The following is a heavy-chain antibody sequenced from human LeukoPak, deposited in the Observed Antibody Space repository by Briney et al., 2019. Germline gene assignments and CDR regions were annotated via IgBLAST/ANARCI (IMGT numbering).Heavy chain of an antibody. J-gene: IGHJ3*02. CDR3: ARHPPRESRGNAFDI. Sequence: SETLSLICSVSNGSLSGYIWSWIRQPPGQRLEWIGYIYATGSTLYNPSLRGRVAISVDTSKNQVSLNLRSVTAADTALYFCARHPPRESRGNAFDIWGQGTVVAVSS. CDR2: IYATGST. CDR1: NGSLSGYI. V-gene: IGHV4-4*09. D-gene: IGHD5-24*01.